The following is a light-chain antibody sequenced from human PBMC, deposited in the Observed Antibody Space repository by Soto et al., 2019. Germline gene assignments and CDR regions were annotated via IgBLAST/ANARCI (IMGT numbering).Light chain of an antibody. Sequence: DIQMTQSPSSLSASVGDRVSISCRASQYISNLQNWYRQKPGKAPELLIYAASTLQSGVPSRFSGSGSGTDFILTVSNLQPEDFAIYFCKQSYNTVPTSGLGTRVEI. CDR1: QYISNL. V-gene: IGKV1-39*01. CDR3: KQSYNTVPT. CDR2: AAS. J-gene: IGKJ1*01.